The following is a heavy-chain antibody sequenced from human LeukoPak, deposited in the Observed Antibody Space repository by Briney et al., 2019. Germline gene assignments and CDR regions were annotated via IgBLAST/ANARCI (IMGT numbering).Heavy chain of an antibody. D-gene: IGHD4-11*01. J-gene: IGHJ4*02. V-gene: IGHV7-4-1*02. CDR2: INTNTGNP. Sequence: ASVTVSCKASGYIFSNFFSSYGITWERQAPGQGLEWMGWINTNTGNPTYAQGFTKRFVFSLDTSINTAYLQISSLKAEDTAVYYCARGMSNSRRADYWGQGTLVTVSS. CDR1: GYIFSNFFSSYG. CDR3: ARGMSNSRRADY.